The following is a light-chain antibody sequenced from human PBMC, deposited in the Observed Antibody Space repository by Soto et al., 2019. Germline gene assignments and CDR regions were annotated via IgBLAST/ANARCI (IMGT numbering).Light chain of an antibody. CDR3: HQTDDNTWT. V-gene: IGKV1-39*01. Sequence: DIQMTQSPSSLSASVGDRVTITCRASQNIGVYLNWYQKKPGKADNLLIHAASSLHSGVPSTLSGSGSGTDFALTTSSLQPEDFATDYCHQTDDNTWTFAQWTKVDIX. CDR1: QNIGVY. CDR2: AAS. J-gene: IGKJ1*01.